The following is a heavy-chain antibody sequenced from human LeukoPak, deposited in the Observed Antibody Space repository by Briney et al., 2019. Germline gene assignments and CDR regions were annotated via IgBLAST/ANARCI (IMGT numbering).Heavy chain of an antibody. D-gene: IGHD4-17*01. J-gene: IGHJ5*02. Sequence: PGGSLRLSCAASGFTFNNYWIHWVRQAPGKGLEWVAVIWYDGSNKYYADSVKGRFTISRDNSKNTLYLQMNSLRAEDTAVYYCARDGSTTVTHNWFDPWGQGTLVTVSS. CDR1: GFTFNNYW. CDR2: IWYDGSNK. V-gene: IGHV3-33*08. CDR3: ARDGSTTVTHNWFDP.